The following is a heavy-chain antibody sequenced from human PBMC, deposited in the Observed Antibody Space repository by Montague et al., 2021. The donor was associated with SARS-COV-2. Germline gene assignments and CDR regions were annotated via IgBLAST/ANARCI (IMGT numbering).Heavy chain of an antibody. CDR3: ARGPRITMIVVVITDIWFDP. J-gene: IGHJ5*02. Sequence: TLPLTCSVYGGSVSDYYWSWIRQPPGKGLEWIGEINHSGSTNYNPSLKSRVTTSVDTSKNQFSLKLTSVTAADTAVYYCARGPRITMIVVVITDIWFDPWGQGTLVTVSS. V-gene: IGHV4-34*01. D-gene: IGHD3-22*01. CDR1: GGSVSDYY. CDR2: INHSGST.